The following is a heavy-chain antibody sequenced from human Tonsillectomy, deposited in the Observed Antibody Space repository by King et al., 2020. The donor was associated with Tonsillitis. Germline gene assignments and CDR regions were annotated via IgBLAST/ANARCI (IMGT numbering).Heavy chain of an antibody. D-gene: IGHD1-26*01. CDR2: IKSKTDGGTT. CDR3: TTEVGATLSYFDY. Sequence: VQLVESGGGLVKPGGSLRLSCAASGFTFSNAWMSRVRQAPGKGLEWVGRIKSKTDGGTTDYAAPVKGRFTISRDDSKNTLYLQMNSLKTEDTAVYYCTTEVGATLSYFDYWGQGTLVTVSS. CDR1: GFTFSNAW. J-gene: IGHJ4*02. V-gene: IGHV3-15*01.